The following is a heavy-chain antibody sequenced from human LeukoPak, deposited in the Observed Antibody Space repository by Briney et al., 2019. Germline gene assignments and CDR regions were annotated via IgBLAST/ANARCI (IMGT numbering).Heavy chain of an antibody. V-gene: IGHV4-31*03. CDR2: IYYSGST. D-gene: IGHD3-10*01. J-gene: IGHJ4*02. CDR1: GGSISSGGYY. Sequence: SETLSLTCTVSGGSISSGGYYWSWIRQHPGKGLEWIGYIYYSGSTYYNPPLKSRVTISIDTSKNQFSLKLSSVTAADTAVYYCARNANPGLGSQTHYDYWGQGTLVTVSS. CDR3: ARNANPGLGSQTHYDY.